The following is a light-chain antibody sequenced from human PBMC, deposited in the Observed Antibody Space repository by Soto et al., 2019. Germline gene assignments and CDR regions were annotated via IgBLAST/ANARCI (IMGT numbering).Light chain of an antibody. V-gene: IGKV1-39*01. J-gene: IGKJ4*01. Sequence: DIQMTQSPSSLSASVGDRVTITCRASQNINNYLNWYQQKPGTAPKLLIYVASSLQSGVPSRFSGSGSGTDFTLTISSLQPEDFATYYCQQSYSTTPLTFGGGTKVEIK. CDR2: VAS. CDR1: QNINNY. CDR3: QQSYSTTPLT.